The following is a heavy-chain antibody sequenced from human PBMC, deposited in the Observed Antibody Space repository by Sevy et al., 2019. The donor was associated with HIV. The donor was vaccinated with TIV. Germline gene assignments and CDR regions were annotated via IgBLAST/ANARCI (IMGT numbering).Heavy chain of an antibody. CDR1: GFTFNRFA. V-gene: IGHV3-23*01. CDR3: AKVNYYSKGGTPPPADY. D-gene: IGHD3-10*01. CDR2: ISGSGAST. J-gene: IGHJ4*02. Sequence: GESLKISCSGSGFTFNRFAMNWVRQAPGKGLEWVSSISGSGASTKYADSVKGRFTISRDNSKSTLYLQMNTLRGEDTAVYYCAKVNYYSKGGTPPPADYWGQGTLVTVSS.